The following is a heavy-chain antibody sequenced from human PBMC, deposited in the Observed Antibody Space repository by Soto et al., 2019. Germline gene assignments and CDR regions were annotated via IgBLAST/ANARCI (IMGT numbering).Heavy chain of an antibody. Sequence: GGSLRLSCAASGFAFSSYGIHWVRQAPGKGLEWVAGISYDGSNEHYTDSVKGRFTISRDNSKNTLYLQMNSLRAEDTAVYFCAKDTYFYDTSGYYIFDYWGQGTLVTVSS. CDR2: ISYDGSNE. CDR1: GFAFSSYG. V-gene: IGHV3-30*18. J-gene: IGHJ4*02. CDR3: AKDTYFYDTSGYYIFDY. D-gene: IGHD3-22*01.